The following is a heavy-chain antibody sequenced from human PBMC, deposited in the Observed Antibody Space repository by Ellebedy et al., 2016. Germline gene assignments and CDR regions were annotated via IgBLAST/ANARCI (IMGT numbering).Heavy chain of an antibody. CDR1: GFTFSSYS. V-gene: IGHV3-21*01. J-gene: IGHJ4*02. CDR3: ARVAGSSWYV. CDR2: ISSSSSYI. Sequence: GESLKISCAASGFTFSSYSMNWVRQAPGKGLEWVSSISSSSSYIYYADSVKGRFTISRDNAKNSLYLQMNSLRAEDTAVYYCARVAGSSWYVWGQGTLVTVSS. D-gene: IGHD6-13*01.